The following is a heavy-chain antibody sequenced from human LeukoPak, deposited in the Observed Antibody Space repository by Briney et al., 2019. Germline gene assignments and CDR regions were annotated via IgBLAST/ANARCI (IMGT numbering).Heavy chain of an antibody. Sequence: ASVKVSCKSSGYIFTNHYMHWVRQAPGQGLEWIGLINPSGISTLYAEKFRGRIIMTRDMSTATDYMELSSLRSEDTAVYYCARDNSIADRGWWFDPWGQGTLVTVSS. CDR3: ARDNSIADRGWWFDP. CDR2: INPSGIST. V-gene: IGHV1-46*01. CDR1: GYIFTNHY. D-gene: IGHD4-23*01. J-gene: IGHJ5*02.